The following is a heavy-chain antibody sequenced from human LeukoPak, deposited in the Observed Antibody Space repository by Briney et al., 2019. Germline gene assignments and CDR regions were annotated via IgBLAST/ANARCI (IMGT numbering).Heavy chain of an antibody. CDR3: ARFYSSSWYSPYYYYMDV. Sequence: GGSLRLSCAASGFTFSSYGMHWVRQAPGKGLEWVAVIWYDGSNKYYADSVKGRFTISRDNSKNTLYLQMNSLRAEDTAVYYCARFYSSSWYSPYYYYMDVWAKGPRSPSP. J-gene: IGHJ6*03. V-gene: IGHV3-33*01. CDR2: IWYDGSNK. CDR1: GFTFSSYG. D-gene: IGHD6-13*01.